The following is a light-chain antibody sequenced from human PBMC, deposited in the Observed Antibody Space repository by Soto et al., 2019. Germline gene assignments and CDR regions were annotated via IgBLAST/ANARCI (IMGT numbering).Light chain of an antibody. V-gene: IGKV1-39*01. J-gene: IGKJ4*01. Sequence: DIQMTQSPSSLSASVGDRVTITCRASQTISSYLNLYHQKPGKAPKLLIYAASSLQSGVPSRFSGSGSGTDFTLIISSLQPEDFATYYCQQSHSTPLTFGGGTKVEIK. CDR3: QQSHSTPLT. CDR1: QTISSY. CDR2: AAS.